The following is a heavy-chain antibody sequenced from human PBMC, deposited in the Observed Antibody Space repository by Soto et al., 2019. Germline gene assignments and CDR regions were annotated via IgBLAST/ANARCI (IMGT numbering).Heavy chain of an antibody. CDR1: GFTFSTFA. Sequence: PWWSLRLSCSASGFTFSTFAMHWLRQAPGKGLDWVAVISYDGSNKYYADSVKGRFTISRDNSKNTLYLQMNSLRAEDTAVYYCARDPAGGSGYYYLFDYWGQGTLVTVSS. V-gene: IGHV3-30-3*01. CDR3: ARDPAGGSGYYYLFDY. CDR2: ISYDGSNK. D-gene: IGHD3-22*01. J-gene: IGHJ4*02.